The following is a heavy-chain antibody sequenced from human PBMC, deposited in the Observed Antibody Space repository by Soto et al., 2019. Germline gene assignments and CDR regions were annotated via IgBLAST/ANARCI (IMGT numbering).Heavy chain of an antibody. Sequence: ASVKVSCKASGYSFANYTIHWVRQAPGQGLEWMGWLNPDTASTKFSPKFQGRVIITRDKSANTAFMQLTSLTSEDTALYYCARGGGYYGSGAYYRGYFDYWGQGTLVTVSS. D-gene: IGHD3-10*01. CDR1: GYSFANYT. CDR3: ARGGGYYGSGAYYRGYFDY. CDR2: LNPDTAST. V-gene: IGHV1-3*01. J-gene: IGHJ4*02.